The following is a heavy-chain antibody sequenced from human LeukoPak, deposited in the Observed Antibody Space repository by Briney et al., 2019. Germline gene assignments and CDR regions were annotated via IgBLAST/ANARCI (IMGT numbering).Heavy chain of an antibody. CDR1: GYTFTSYA. Sequence: ASVKVSCKASGYTFTSYAMNWVRQAHGQGLEWMGWINPDSGGTNYAQKFQGRVTMTRDTSISTAYMELSRLRSDDTAVYYCARDRDDYVWGSYRYSWFDPWGQGTLVTVSS. V-gene: IGHV1-2*02. CDR2: INPDSGGT. J-gene: IGHJ5*02. CDR3: ARDRDDYVWGSYRYSWFDP. D-gene: IGHD3-16*02.